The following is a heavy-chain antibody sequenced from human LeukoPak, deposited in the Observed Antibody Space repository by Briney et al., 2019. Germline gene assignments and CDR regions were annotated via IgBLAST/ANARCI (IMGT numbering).Heavy chain of an antibody. CDR3: ARVTYVRPYQLDY. CDR2: ISLENGNA. CDR1: AYTFANYG. V-gene: IGHV1-18*01. J-gene: IGHJ4*02. D-gene: IGHD2-2*01. Sequence: ASVKVSCTASAYTFANYGINWVRQAPGQGLEWIGWISLENGNAGYAQRVQGRVTLTTDTSTSTAYMELRSLRSDDTAVYYCARVTYVRPYQLDYWGQGTLVSISS.